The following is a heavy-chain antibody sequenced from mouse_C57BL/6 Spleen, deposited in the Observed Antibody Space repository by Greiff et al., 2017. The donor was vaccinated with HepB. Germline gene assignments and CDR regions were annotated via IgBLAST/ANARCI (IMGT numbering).Heavy chain of an antibody. CDR3: ARDYYYGRGYFDV. D-gene: IGHD1-1*01. CDR1: GYTFTSYW. J-gene: IGHJ1*03. CDR2: IDPSDSYT. Sequence: VQLQQPGAELVMPGASVKLSCKASGYTFTSYWMHWVKHRPGQGLEWIGEIDPSDSYTNYNQKFKGKSTLTVDKSSSTAYMQLSSLTSEDSAVYYCARDYYYGRGYFDVWGTGTTVTVSS. V-gene: IGHV1-69*01.